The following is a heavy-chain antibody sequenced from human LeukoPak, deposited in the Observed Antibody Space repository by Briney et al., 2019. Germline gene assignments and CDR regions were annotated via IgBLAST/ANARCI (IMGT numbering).Heavy chain of an antibody. CDR1: GGPFSGYY. CDR3: ASATAAAGYVDFDY. D-gene: IGHD6-13*01. J-gene: IGHJ4*02. Sequence: PSETLSLTCAVYGGPFSGYYWSWIRQPPGKGLEWIGEINHSGSTNYNPSLKSRVTISVDTSKNQFSLKLSSVTAADMAVYYCASATAAAGYVDFDYWGQGTLVTVSS. CDR2: INHSGST. V-gene: IGHV4-34*01.